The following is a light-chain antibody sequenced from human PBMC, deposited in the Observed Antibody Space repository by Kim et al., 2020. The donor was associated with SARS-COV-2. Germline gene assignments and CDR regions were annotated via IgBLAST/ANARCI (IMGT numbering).Light chain of an antibody. CDR1: TFKTHA. CDR2: AST. V-gene: IGLV3-19*01. Sequence: SSELTQDPAMSVALGQTVKMTCQGDTFKTHAASWFQQKPPQAPVLVMFASTSRPSGIPDRFSGAISGDTASLTISGARAEDEAVYYCHSRDAGARVFGGG. J-gene: IGLJ2*01. CDR3: HSRDAGARV.